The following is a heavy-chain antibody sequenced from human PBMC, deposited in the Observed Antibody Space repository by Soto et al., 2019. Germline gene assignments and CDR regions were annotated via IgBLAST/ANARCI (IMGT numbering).Heavy chain of an antibody. D-gene: IGHD3-3*01. Sequence: ASVKVSCKVSGYTLTELSMHWVRQAPGKGLEWMGGFDPEDGGTIYAQKFQGRVTMTEDTSTDTAYMELSSLRSEDTAVYYCATDRNRRFFGVVGEEFDPGGQGTLVTVSS. V-gene: IGHV1-24*01. J-gene: IGHJ5*02. CDR1: GYTLTELS. CDR3: ATDRNRRFFGVVGEEFDP. CDR2: FDPEDGGT.